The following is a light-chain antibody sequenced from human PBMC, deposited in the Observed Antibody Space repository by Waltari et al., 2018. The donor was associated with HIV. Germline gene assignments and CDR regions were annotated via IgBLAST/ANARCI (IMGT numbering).Light chain of an antibody. CDR1: SSGVGAYYF. V-gene: IGLV2-11*01. CDR2: DVS. J-gene: IGLJ3*02. Sequence: QSALPQPRAASGSPAQSVTTSCTATSSGVGAYYFFSSYQQHQGIAPKLIIYDVSKRPSGVPDRFSGSKSGSTASLTISGLQAEDEADYHGCSYAGTFRVFGGGTKLTVL. CDR3: CSYAGTFRV.